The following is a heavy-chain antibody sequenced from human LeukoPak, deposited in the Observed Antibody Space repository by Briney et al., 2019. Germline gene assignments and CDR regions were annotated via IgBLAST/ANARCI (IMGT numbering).Heavy chain of an antibody. CDR1: GFTFSSYS. V-gene: IGHV3-21*01. CDR3: ARMYDSSGYYYDFGYFDY. Sequence: PGGSLRLSCAASGFTFSSYSMNWVRQAPGKGLEWVSSISSSSSYIYYADSVKGRFTISRDNAKNSLYLQMDSLRAEDTAVYYCARMYDSSGYYYDFGYFDYWGQGTLVTVSS. D-gene: IGHD3-22*01. J-gene: IGHJ4*02. CDR2: ISSSSSYI.